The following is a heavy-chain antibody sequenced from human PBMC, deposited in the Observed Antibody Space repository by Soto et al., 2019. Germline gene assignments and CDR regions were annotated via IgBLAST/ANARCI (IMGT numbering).Heavy chain of an antibody. Sequence: QVQLVESGGGLVRPGGSLRLSCAASGFTFSDYYMSWIRQSPGKGLEWLALMSSSGTNVVYADSVKGRFTISRDNAKNSLFLQMDSLKAEATAGYYCATSRVFDLWGRGTLVSFSS. CDR1: GFTFSDYY. CDR2: MSSSGTNV. V-gene: IGHV3-11*01. CDR3: ATSRVFDL. J-gene: IGHJ4*02.